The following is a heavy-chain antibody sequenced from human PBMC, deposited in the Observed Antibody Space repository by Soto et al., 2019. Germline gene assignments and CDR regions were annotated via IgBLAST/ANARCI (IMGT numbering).Heavy chain of an antibody. CDR2: IIPILGIA. J-gene: IGHJ4*02. CDR3: ARPAAALWWWLLFPRDY. Sequence: QVQLVQSGAEVKKPGSSVKVSCKASGGTFSSYTISWVRQAPGQGLEWMGRIIPILGIANYAQKFQGRVTITADKSTSTANMELSSLRSEDTAVYYCARPAAALWWWLLFPRDYWGQGTLVTVSS. V-gene: IGHV1-69*02. CDR1: GGTFSSYT. D-gene: IGHD2-21*02.